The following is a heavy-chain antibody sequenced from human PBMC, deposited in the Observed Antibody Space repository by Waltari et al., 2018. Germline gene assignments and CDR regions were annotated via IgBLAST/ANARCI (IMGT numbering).Heavy chain of an antibody. CDR3: ARGVKGITIFGVVNTELDY. CDR1: GGTISRSSYY. J-gene: IGHJ4*02. D-gene: IGHD3-3*01. V-gene: IGHV4-39*07. CDR2: IYYSGST. Sequence: QLQLQESGPGLVKPSETLSLNCTDTGGTISRSSYYRGWIRQPPGQGLEWIGSIYYSGSTYYNPSLKSRVTISVDTSKNQFSLKLSSVTAADTAVYYCARGVKGITIFGVVNTELDYWGQGTLVTVSS.